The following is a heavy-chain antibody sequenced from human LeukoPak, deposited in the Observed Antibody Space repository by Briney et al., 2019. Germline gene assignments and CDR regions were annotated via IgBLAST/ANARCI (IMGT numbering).Heavy chain of an antibody. V-gene: IGHV1-8*01. CDR2: MNPNSGNT. D-gene: IGHD3/OR15-3a*01. CDR3: ARALSWTTESYYYMDV. J-gene: IGHJ6*03. CDR1: GYTFTSYD. Sequence: GASVNVSCKASGYTFTSYDINWVRQATGQGLEWMGWMNPNSGNTGYAQKFQGRVIMTMNTSITTAYMDLSSLKSEDTAVYYCARALSWTTESYYYMDVWGKGTTVTVSS.